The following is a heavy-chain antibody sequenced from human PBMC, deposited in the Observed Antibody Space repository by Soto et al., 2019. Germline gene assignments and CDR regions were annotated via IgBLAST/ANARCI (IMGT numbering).Heavy chain of an antibody. V-gene: IGHV1-69*01. CDR1: GGCTSRYA. J-gene: IGHJ4*02. D-gene: IGHD3-10*01. CDR2: IIPIFGTA. Sequence: SAKVSCKASGGCTSRYAFSCGRLAPGQGLEWMGGIIPIFGTANYAQKFQGRVTITSDESTSTAYMELSSLRSEDTAVFYSASQNYGSGSYFFDYWGQGTLVTVSS. CDR3: ASQNYGSGSYFFDY.